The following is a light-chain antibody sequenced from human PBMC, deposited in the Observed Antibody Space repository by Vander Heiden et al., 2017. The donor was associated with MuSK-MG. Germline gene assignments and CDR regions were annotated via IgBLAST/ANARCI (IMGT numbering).Light chain of an antibody. CDR3: KQDDSYPWT. J-gene: IGKJ1*01. CDR1: LSMSNW. V-gene: IGKV1-5*01. CDR2: GAS. Sequence: DIHMTQPPSTLPSSAGARVTITRRASLSMSNWLVWYHPKPRKEPKLLIYGASSLESGDPSRFSGSGSGAECRITIRSLQPDDFATYYCKQDDSYPWTFGQGTKVEIK.